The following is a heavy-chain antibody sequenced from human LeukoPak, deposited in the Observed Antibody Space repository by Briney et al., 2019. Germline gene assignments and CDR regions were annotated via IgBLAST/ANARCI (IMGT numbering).Heavy chain of an antibody. CDR2: IYTTGNK. D-gene: IGHD3-22*01. J-gene: IGHJ4*02. Sequence: GGSLRLSCTVSGFTVSSNSMSWVRQAPGKGLECVSFIYTTGNKHNSDSVKGRFTISRDSSKNTLYLQMNSLRAEDTAVYYCARRAGDYSHPYDYWGQGTLLSV. CDR1: GFTVSSNS. CDR3: ARRAGDYSHPYDY. V-gene: IGHV3-53*01.